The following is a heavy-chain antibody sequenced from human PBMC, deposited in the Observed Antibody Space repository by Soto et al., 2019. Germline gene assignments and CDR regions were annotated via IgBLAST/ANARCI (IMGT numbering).Heavy chain of an antibody. Sequence: QVQLVESGGGVVQPGRSLRLSCAASGFTFSSYGMHWVRQAPGKGLEWVAVIWYDGSNKYYADSVKGRFTISRDNSKNTLYLQMNSLRAEDKAVYYCARDRGSYTFDYWGQGTLVTVSS. D-gene: IGHD1-26*01. CDR1: GFTFSSYG. CDR3: ARDRGSYTFDY. J-gene: IGHJ4*02. CDR2: IWYDGSNK. V-gene: IGHV3-33*01.